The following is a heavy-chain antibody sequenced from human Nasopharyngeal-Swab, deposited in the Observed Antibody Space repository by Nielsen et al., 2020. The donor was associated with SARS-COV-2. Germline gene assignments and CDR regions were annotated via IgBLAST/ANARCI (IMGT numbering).Heavy chain of an antibody. CDR3: ARDGDILTGLSLDY. D-gene: IGHD3-9*01. Sequence: WIRQPPGKGLEWVSSISSSSSYIYYADSVKGRFTISRDNSKHTLYLQMNSLRAEDTAVYYCARDGDILTGLSLDYWGQGTLVTVSS. J-gene: IGHJ4*02. V-gene: IGHV3-21*01. CDR2: ISSSSSYI.